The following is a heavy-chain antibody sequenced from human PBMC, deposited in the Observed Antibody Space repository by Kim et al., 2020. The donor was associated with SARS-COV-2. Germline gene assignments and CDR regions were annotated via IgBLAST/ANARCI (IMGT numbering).Heavy chain of an antibody. CDR3: ASSSPYNWNYI. Sequence: SYADSVKGRFPSSRDNAKTSLYAQMNSLGAEDTAVYYCASSSPYNWNYIWGQGTLVTVSS. J-gene: IGHJ4*02. D-gene: IGHD1-7*01. V-gene: IGHV3-21*01.